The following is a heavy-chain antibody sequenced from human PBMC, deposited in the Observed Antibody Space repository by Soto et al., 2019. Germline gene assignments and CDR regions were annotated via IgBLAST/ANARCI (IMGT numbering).Heavy chain of an antibody. CDR1: GYTFTSYA. CDR2: INAGNGNT. D-gene: IGHD2-2*01. Sequence: QVQLVQSGAEVKKPGASVKVSCKASGYTFTSYAMHWVRQAPGQRLEWMGWINAGNGNTKYSQKFQGRVTITRDTSASTAYMELSSLRSEDTAVYYCARDDALGSSSFNWGGFDYWGQGTLVTVSS. J-gene: IGHJ4*02. CDR3: ARDDALGSSSFNWGGFDY. V-gene: IGHV1-3*01.